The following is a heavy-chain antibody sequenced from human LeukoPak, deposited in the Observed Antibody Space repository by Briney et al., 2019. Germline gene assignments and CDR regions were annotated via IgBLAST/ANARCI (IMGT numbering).Heavy chain of an antibody. Sequence: ASVKVSCKVSDYRFTTYGIIWVRQAPGQGLEWMGWSNAYSGDTDYSQNFQGRVTMATDTSTATAYMDLRSLRPDDTAVYYCVFGECSSTGCYPRRDYWGQGTLVTVSS. CDR2: SNAYSGDT. D-gene: IGHD2-2*01. CDR1: DYRFTTYG. CDR3: VFGECSSTGCYPRRDY. V-gene: IGHV1-18*01. J-gene: IGHJ4*02.